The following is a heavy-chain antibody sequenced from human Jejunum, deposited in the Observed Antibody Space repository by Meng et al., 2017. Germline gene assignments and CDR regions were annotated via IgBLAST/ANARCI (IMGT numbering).Heavy chain of an antibody. J-gene: IGHJ2*01. Sequence: GESLKISCAASGFTFSSYDFHRVRQATGGGLEWVSAIGTGGDTYYPGSVKGRFTISRENGKNSLYLQMNSLTAGDTAVYYCAREGSTMTGNPWDWYFDLWGRGTLVTVSS. CDR1: GFTFSSYD. CDR3: AREGSTMTGNPWDWYFDL. CDR2: IGTGGDT. V-gene: IGHV3-13*01. D-gene: IGHD3-9*01.